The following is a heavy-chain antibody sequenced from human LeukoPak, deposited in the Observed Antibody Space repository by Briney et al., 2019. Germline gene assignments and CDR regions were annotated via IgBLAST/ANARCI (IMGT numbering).Heavy chain of an antibody. Sequence: GGSLRLSCAASGFTFSSYWMSWVRQAPGKGLEWVANIKQDGSEKYYVDSVKGRFTISRDNAKNSLYLQMNSLRAEDTAVYYCARGVVVAATPYHDPYDYWGQGTLVTVSS. CDR3: ARGVVVAATPYHDPYDY. V-gene: IGHV3-7*01. D-gene: IGHD2-15*01. CDR1: GFTFSSYW. J-gene: IGHJ4*02. CDR2: IKQDGSEK.